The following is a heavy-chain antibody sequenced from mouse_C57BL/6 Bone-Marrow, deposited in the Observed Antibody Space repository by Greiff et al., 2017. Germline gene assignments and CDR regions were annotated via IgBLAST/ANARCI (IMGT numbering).Heavy chain of an antibody. V-gene: IGHV5-4*01. Sequence: EVTLVESGGGLVKPGGSLKLSCAASGFTFSSYAMSWVRQTPEKRLEWVATISDGGSYTYYPDNVKGRFTISRDNAKNNLYLQMSHLKSEDTAMYYCAREASYYSYYYAMDYWGQGTSVTVSS. J-gene: IGHJ4*01. D-gene: IGHD2-12*01. CDR1: GFTFSSYA. CDR3: AREASYYSYYYAMDY. CDR2: ISDGGSYT.